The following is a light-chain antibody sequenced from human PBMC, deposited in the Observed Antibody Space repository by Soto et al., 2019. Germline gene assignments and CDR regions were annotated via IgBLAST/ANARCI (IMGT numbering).Light chain of an antibody. J-gene: IGLJ2*01. CDR2: EVS. CDR1: SSDVGGYNY. CDR3: SSYAGSNMV. Sequence: QSVLTQPPSASGSPGQSVTIPCTGTSSDVGGYNYVSWYQQHPDKAPKLIIYEVSKRPSGVPDRFSGSKSGNTASLTVSGLQTEDEADYYCSSYAGSNMVFGGGTKLTVL. V-gene: IGLV2-8*01.